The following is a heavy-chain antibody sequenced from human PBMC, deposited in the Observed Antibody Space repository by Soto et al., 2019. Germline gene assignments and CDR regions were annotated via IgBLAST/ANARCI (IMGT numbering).Heavy chain of an antibody. Sequence: SQTLSLTCAISGDSVSSNSAAWNWIRQSPSRGLERLGRTYYRSKWYNDYAVSVKSRITINPDTSKNQFSLQLNSVTPEDTAVYYCARDPGVLLWFGELSLWFDPWGQGTLVTVS. CDR1: GDSVSSNSAA. V-gene: IGHV6-1*01. J-gene: IGHJ5*02. D-gene: IGHD3-10*01. CDR3: ARDPGVLLWFGELSLWFDP. CDR2: TYYRSKWYN.